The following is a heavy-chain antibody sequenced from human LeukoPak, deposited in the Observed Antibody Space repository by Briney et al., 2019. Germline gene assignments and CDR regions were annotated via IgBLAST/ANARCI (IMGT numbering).Heavy chain of an antibody. CDR2: VDGGGGGT. CDR1: GFTLSSYA. CDR3: AREGEATYYYDSSGYYYLPDY. Sequence: GGSLRLSCAASGFTLSSYAMTWVRQAPGRGLEWVSSVDGGGGGTYYADSVKGRFTISRDNSKDTLYLQMNGLRAEDTAVYYCAREGEATYYYDSSGYYYLPDYWGQGTLVTVSS. J-gene: IGHJ4*02. D-gene: IGHD3-22*01. V-gene: IGHV3-23*01.